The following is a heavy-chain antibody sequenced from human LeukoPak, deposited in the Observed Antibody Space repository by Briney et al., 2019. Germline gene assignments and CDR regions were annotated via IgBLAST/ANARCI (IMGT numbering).Heavy chain of an antibody. J-gene: IGHJ5*02. CDR3: AGVSSSGYYYVNWFDP. Sequence: PSETLSLTCTVSGGSISSYYWSWIRQPPGKGLGWVGYIYYSGSTNYNPSLKSRVTISVDTSKNQFSLKLSSVTAADTAVYYCAGVSSSGYYYVNWFDPWGQGTLVTVSS. V-gene: IGHV4-59*01. CDR1: GGSISSYY. CDR2: IYYSGST. D-gene: IGHD3-22*01.